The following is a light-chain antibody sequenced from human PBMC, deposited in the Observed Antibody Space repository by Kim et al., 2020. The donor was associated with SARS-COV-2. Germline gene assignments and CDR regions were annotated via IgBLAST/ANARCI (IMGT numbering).Light chain of an antibody. V-gene: IGKV3-15*01. CDR2: GAS. CDR1: QSINSN. J-gene: IGKJ4*01. Sequence: EIVMTQSPATLSVSPGERATLSCRASQSINSNLAWYQQKPGQAPRLLIYGASTRATGIPATFSGGGSGTEFTLTISSLQSEDFAVYYCQQYDNWPLTFGGGTKVDIK. CDR3: QQYDNWPLT.